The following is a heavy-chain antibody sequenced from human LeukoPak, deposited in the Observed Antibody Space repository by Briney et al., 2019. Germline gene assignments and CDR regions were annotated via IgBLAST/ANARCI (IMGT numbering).Heavy chain of an antibody. Sequence: PSETLSLTCTVSGGSISSGGYYWSWIRQHPGKDLEWIGYIYHSGSTYYNPSLKSRVTISVDTSKNQFSLKLSSVTAADTAVYYCARVGTVLRFLESVAGWFDPWGQGTLVTVSS. J-gene: IGHJ5*02. D-gene: IGHD3-3*01. CDR3: ARVGTVLRFLESVAGWFDP. V-gene: IGHV4-31*03. CDR1: GGSISSGGYY. CDR2: IYHSGST.